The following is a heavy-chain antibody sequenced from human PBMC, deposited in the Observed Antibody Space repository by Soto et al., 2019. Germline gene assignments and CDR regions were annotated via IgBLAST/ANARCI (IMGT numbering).Heavy chain of an antibody. Sequence: ASVKVSCKASGYTFTSYAMHWVRQAPGQRLEWMGWINAGNGNTKYSQKFQGRVTITRDTSASTAYMELSSLRSEDTAVYYCARTQLSYYDFWSGYYTDYYYGMDVWGQGTTVTVSS. CDR3: ARTQLSYYDFWSGYYTDYYYGMDV. V-gene: IGHV1-3*01. CDR1: GYTFTSYA. J-gene: IGHJ6*02. D-gene: IGHD3-3*01. CDR2: INAGNGNT.